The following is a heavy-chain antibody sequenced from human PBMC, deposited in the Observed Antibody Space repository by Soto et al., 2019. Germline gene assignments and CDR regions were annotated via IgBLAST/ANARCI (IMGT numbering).Heavy chain of an antibody. J-gene: IGHJ4*02. CDR2: INAGNGNT. CDR1: GYTFTSYA. Sequence: QVQLVQSGAEVKKPGASVKVSCKASGYTFTSYAMHWVRQAPGQRLEWMGWINAGNGNTKYSQKFQGRVTITRDISASTAYMELSSLRSEDTAVYYCERSIVVVTAADYWGQGTLVTVSS. D-gene: IGHD2-21*02. V-gene: IGHV1-3*01. CDR3: ERSIVVVTAADY.